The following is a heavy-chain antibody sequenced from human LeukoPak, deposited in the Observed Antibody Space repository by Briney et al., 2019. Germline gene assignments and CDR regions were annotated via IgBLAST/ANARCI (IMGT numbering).Heavy chain of an antibody. J-gene: IGHJ4*02. Sequence: GGSLRLSCAASGFTFSSYEMNWVRQAPGKGLEWISYIITSVSITSYAASVKGRFTISTDNATNSLYLQLNSRRDEDTAVYYCARVGATNWAYYFDYWGRGTLVTVSS. D-gene: IGHD7-27*01. CDR3: ARVGATNWAYYFDY. CDR1: GFTFSSYE. V-gene: IGHV3-48*03. CDR2: IITSVSIT.